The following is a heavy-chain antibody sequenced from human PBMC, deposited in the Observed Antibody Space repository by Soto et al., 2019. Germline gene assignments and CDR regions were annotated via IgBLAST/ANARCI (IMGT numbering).Heavy chain of an antibody. D-gene: IGHD3-10*01. J-gene: IGHJ4*02. CDR1: VFTFNNDL. CDR3: ERAGEEVRIHHDY. V-gene: IGHV3-74*01. Sequence: PVVSLVLSCSSSVFTFNNDLIHLFLQAPVNGLVWVSRIKTDWIFTTYADSVKSRLTISRNNAKNTLYLQMNSLRDEDTAVYFCERAGEEVRIHHDYCGQGNMVHVSS. CDR2: IKTDWIFT.